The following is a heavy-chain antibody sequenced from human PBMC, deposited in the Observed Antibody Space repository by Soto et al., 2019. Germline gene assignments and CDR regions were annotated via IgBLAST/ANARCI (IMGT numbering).Heavy chain of an antibody. D-gene: IGHD2-21*02. J-gene: IGHJ4*02. CDR1: GFRFSDHS. CDR2: ISSSGDRI. Sequence: GGSLRLSCVGSGFRFSDHSMHWVRRAPGTGLQWLSYISSSGDRIHYADSVRGRFTVSRDNAKNSLFLRMNSLRDDDTAMYYCARLPKGSLVTAWGQGTLVTVSS. V-gene: IGHV3-48*02. CDR3: ARLPKGSLVTA.